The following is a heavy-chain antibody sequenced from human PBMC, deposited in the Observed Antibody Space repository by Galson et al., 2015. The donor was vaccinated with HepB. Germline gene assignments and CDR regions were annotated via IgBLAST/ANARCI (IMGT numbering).Heavy chain of an antibody. Sequence: SLRLSCAASGFTFSGYAMSWVRQAPGKGLEWVSAISGSGGSTYYADSVKGRFTISRDNSKNTLYLQMNSLRAEDTAVYYCAKAGGYSGYDGGDYWGQGTLVTVSS. CDR1: GFTFSGYA. CDR2: ISGSGGST. J-gene: IGHJ4*02. CDR3: AKAGGYSGYDGGDY. D-gene: IGHD5-12*01. V-gene: IGHV3-23*01.